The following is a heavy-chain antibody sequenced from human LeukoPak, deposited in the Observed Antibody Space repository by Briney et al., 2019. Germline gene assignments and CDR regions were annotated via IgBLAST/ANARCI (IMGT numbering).Heavy chain of an antibody. CDR2: ICSGGNT. D-gene: IGHD5-24*01. J-gene: IGHJ3*02. CDR1: GGSVSSSYY. CDR3: ARRRRDGYNWNDHDAFDI. V-gene: IGHV4-39*01. Sequence: SSETLSLTCTISGGSVSSSYYWGWIRQPPGKGLEWIGSICSGGNTCSNPSLASRVTISVDSSRSHFFLQLTSATAADTAVYYCARRRRDGYNWNDHDAFDIWGQGTMVTVSS.